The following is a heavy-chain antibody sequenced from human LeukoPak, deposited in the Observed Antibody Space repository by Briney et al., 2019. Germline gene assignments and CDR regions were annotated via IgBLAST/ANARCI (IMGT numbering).Heavy chain of an antibody. CDR1: GFTFSSYS. J-gene: IGHJ4*02. D-gene: IGHD3-10*01. Sequence: PGGSLGLSCAASGFTFSSYSMNWVRQAPGKGLEWVSYISSSSSTIYYADSVKGRFTISRDNAKNSLYLQMNSLRAEDTAVYYCARSYGSGSYYTILDYWGQGTLVTVSS. V-gene: IGHV3-48*04. CDR2: ISSSSSTI. CDR3: ARSYGSGSYYTILDY.